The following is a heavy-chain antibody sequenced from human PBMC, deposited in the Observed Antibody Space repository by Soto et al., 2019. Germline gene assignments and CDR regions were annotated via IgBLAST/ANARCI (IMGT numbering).Heavy chain of an antibody. D-gene: IGHD5-12*01. Sequence: DVQLVESGGGLVQPGRSLRLSCAASGFSFEDYAMHWVRQVPGKGLEWVSGISWNSGNIGYADSVKGRFTISRDNAKNSLYLQMNNLRPEDTALYYCAKDNEYSGYDYAFDIWGQGTMVTVSS. CDR1: GFSFEDYA. J-gene: IGHJ3*02. CDR3: AKDNEYSGYDYAFDI. V-gene: IGHV3-9*01. CDR2: ISWNSGNI.